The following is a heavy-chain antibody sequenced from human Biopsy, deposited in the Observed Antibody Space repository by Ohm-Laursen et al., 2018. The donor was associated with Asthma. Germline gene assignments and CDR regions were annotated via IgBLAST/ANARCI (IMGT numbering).Heavy chain of an antibody. D-gene: IGHD3-10*01. V-gene: IGHV3-30*03. CDR3: ARDVVWFREVGGMDV. CDR1: GFTLTTYA. CDR2: ISYDGSTK. Sequence: SLRLSCSASGFTLTTYAIHWVRQAPGKGLEWVAVISYDGSTKYSADSVKGRFIVSRDISKNILSLQMNSLRPEDTAVYYCARDVVWFREVGGMDVWGQGTAVNVSS. J-gene: IGHJ6*02.